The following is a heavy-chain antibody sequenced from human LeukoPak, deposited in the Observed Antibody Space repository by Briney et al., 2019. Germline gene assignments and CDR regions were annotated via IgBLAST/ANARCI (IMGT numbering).Heavy chain of an antibody. CDR2: ISYDGSIN. CDR3: ARDRRYCSGGSCYFDYFFDY. CDR1: GFTFNSYA. D-gene: IGHD2-15*01. J-gene: IGHJ4*02. V-gene: IGHV3-30*04. Sequence: PGGSLRLSCAASGFTFNSYAIHWVRQAPGKGRGWVAVISYDGSINFYSASVKGRFTISRDNSTKTLYLQMNSLKADAKALYFCARDRRYCSGGSCYFDYFFDYWGQGTMVTVSS.